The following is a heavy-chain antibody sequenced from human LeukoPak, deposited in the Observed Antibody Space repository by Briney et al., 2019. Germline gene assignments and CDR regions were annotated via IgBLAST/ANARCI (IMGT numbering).Heavy chain of an antibody. Sequence: PSETLSLTCAVYGGSFSVYYWSWIRQPPGKGLEWIGEINHSGSTNYNPSLKSRVTISVDTSKNQFSLKLSSVTAADTAVYYCARLAAAGTLHDYWGQGTLVTVSS. V-gene: IGHV4-34*01. CDR1: GGSFSVYY. CDR2: INHSGST. D-gene: IGHD6-13*01. CDR3: ARLAAAGTLHDY. J-gene: IGHJ4*02.